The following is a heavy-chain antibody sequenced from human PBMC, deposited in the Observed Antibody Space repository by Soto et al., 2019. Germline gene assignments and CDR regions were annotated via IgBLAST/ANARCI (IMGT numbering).Heavy chain of an antibody. Sequence: EVQLLESGGGLVQPGGSLRLSCAASGFTFSSYAMSWVRQAPGKGLEWVSAIIGSGGRTYYADSVKGRFTISRDNSKNTLSLQMTSLRVDDTAVYYWAKDRIMGSTTFWGMDVWGQGNRVTVSS. CDR3: AKDRIMGSTTFWGMDV. CDR2: IIGSGGRT. J-gene: IGHJ6*02. D-gene: IGHD3-16*01. V-gene: IGHV3-23*01. CDR1: GFTFSSYA.